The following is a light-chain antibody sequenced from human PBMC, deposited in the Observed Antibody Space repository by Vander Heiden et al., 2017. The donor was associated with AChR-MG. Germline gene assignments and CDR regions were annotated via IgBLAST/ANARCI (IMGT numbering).Light chain of an antibody. J-gene: IGLJ3*02. V-gene: IGLV1-44*01. CDR2: SNN. CDR1: RSNIGSNI. Sequence: QSVLTQPPSASGTPGQRVTISCSGSRSNIGSNIVNWYQQLPGTAPKLRIYSNNQRPSGVPDRFSGSKSGTSASLAISGLQSEDEADYYCVAWDDSLNNVFGGGTKLTVL. CDR3: VAWDDSLNNV.